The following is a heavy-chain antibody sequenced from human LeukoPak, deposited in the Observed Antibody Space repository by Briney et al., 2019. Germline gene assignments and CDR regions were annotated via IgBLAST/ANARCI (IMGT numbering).Heavy chain of an antibody. CDR1: GGSISSSSYY. CDR3: ARAPSTMMDAFDI. Sequence: ASETLSLTCTVSGGSISSSSYYWGWIRQPPGKGLEWIGSIYYSGSTYYNPSLKSRVTISVDTSKNQFSLKLSSVTAADTAVYYCARAPSTMMDAFDIWGQGTMVTVSS. D-gene: IGHD3-22*01. CDR2: IYYSGST. V-gene: IGHV4-39*07. J-gene: IGHJ3*02.